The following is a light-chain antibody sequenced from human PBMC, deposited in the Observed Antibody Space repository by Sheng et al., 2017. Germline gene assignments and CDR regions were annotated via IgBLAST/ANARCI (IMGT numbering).Light chain of an antibody. CDR1: QSLGIW. CDR2: KAS. CDR3: QEYNSYSYT. J-gene: IGKJ2*01. V-gene: IGKV1-5*03. Sequence: DIQMTQSPSTLSASVGDRVTITCRASQSLGIWLAWYQQKPGKAPKLLIYKASTLETGVPSTFSGSGSGTEFTLTISSVQPDDSATYYCQEYNSYSYTFGQGTKLEIK.